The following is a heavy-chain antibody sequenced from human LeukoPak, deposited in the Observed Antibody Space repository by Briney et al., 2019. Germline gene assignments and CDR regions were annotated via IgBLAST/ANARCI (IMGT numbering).Heavy chain of an antibody. V-gene: IGHV4-59*01. D-gene: IGHD5-24*01. J-gene: IGHJ4*02. CDR3: TRGGGWLIDF. CDR1: GGSISSYY. CDR2: IYYSGST. Sequence: SETLSLTCTVSGGSISSYYWSWIRQPPGKGLEWIGYIYYSGSTNYNPSLKSRVTISVDTSKNQFSLKLSSVTAADTAVYFCTRGGGWLIDFWGRGTLVTVSS.